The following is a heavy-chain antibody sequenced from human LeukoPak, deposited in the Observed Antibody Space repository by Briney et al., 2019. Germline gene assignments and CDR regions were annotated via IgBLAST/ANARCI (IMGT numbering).Heavy chain of an antibody. J-gene: IGHJ4*02. V-gene: IGHV3-30*03. CDR3: AREGPPGGLDY. D-gene: IGHD3-10*01. CDR1: GFTFSSYG. Sequence: PGGSLRLSCAASGFTFSSYGMHWVRQAPGKGLEWVAVISYDGNNKYYADSVKGRFTISRDNSKNTLYLQMNSLRAEDTAVYYCAREGPPGGLDYWGQGTLVTVSS. CDR2: ISYDGNNK.